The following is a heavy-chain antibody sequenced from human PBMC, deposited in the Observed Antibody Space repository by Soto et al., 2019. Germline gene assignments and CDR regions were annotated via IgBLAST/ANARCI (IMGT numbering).Heavy chain of an antibody. J-gene: IGHJ4*02. Sequence: GGSLRLSCAASGFTFDDYAMHWVRQAPGKGLEWVSGISWNSGSIGYADSVKGRFTISRDNAKNSLYLQMNSLRAEDTALYYCAKAIVATARGVYFDYWGQGTLVTVSS. CDR3: AKAIVATARGVYFDY. CDR1: GFTFDDYA. D-gene: IGHD5-12*01. V-gene: IGHV3-9*01. CDR2: ISWNSGSI.